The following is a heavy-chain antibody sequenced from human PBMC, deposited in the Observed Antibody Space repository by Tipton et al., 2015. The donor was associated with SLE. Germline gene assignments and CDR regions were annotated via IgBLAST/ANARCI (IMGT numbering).Heavy chain of an antibody. CDR2: IFYSGTT. CDR1: SGSISSGGYY. J-gene: IGHJ4*02. D-gene: IGHD3-22*01. V-gene: IGHV4-31*03. Sequence: TLSLTCTVSSGSISSGGYYWSWIRQHPGKGLEWIGYIFYSGTTYYNPSLDRRLTISLDMSKKQFSLKLSSVTAADTAVYYCARYYYDSTGDCLFDYWGQGTLVTVSS. CDR3: ARYYYDSTGDCLFDY.